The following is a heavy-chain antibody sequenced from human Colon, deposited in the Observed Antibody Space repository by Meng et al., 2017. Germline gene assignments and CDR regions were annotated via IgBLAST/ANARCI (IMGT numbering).Heavy chain of an antibody. CDR2: INRDGGSV. V-gene: IGHV3-74*01. CDR1: GFTFSDYW. CDR3: ASLSPPVTEKWIDP. D-gene: IGHD4-17*01. Sequence: GGSLRLSCAASGFTFSDYWMNWVRQVPGKGLEWVSRINRDGGSVSYADSVKGRFTISRDNSKSTLYLQMNDLRADDTAVYYCASLSPPVTEKWIDPWGQGTLVTVSS. J-gene: IGHJ5*02.